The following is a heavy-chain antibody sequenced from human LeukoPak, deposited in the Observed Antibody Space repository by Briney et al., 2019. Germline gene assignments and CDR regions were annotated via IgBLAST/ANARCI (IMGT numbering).Heavy chain of an antibody. CDR3: ARVLLERPGIDSFDM. CDR1: AFTLRSYS. Sequence: GGSLRLSRGASAFTLRSYSMDWVRQAPGKGPEWVSHINSGSSTIYYADSVKGRFTISRDNAGNSLYLHMNSLRAEDTAVYYCARVLLERPGIDSFDMWGQGTMVTVSS. CDR2: INSGSSTI. J-gene: IGHJ3*02. V-gene: IGHV3-48*01. D-gene: IGHD1-1*01.